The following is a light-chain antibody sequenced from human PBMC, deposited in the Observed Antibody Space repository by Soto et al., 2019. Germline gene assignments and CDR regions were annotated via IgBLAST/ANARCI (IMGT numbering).Light chain of an antibody. CDR2: DVT. CDR3: SSYTSSNTLI. Sequence: QSALTQPASVSGSPGQSITISCTGTSSDVGGYNYVSWYQQYPGKAPKVMMYDVTNRPSGVSNRFSGSKSGNTASLTISGLQAEDEADYYCSSYTSSNTLIFGGGTQLTVL. V-gene: IGLV2-14*01. J-gene: IGLJ2*01. CDR1: SSDVGGYNY.